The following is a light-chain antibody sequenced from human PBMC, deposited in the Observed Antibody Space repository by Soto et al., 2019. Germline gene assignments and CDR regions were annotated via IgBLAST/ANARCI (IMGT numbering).Light chain of an antibody. V-gene: IGKV1-5*01. CDR3: NYSISFHT. J-gene: IGKJ5*01. CDR1: QSISSW. CDR2: DAS. Sequence: DIQMTQSPSTLSASVGDRVTITCRASQSISSWLAWYQQKPGKAPKLLIYDASSLESGVPSRFSGSGSGTEFTLTISSLYLFNFTTSTDNYSISFHTSGQ.